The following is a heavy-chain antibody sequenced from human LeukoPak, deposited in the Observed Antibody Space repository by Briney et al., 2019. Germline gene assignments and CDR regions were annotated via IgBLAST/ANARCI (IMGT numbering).Heavy chain of an antibody. J-gene: IGHJ5*02. V-gene: IGHV4-59*01. CDR3: ARSETWFDP. Sequence: SETLSLTCTVSGGSISSYYWSWLRQPPGKGLEWIGYIYYSGSTNYNPSLKSRVTISVDTSKNQFSLKLSSVTAADTAVYYCARSETWFDPWGQGTLVTVSS. CDR1: GGSISSYY. CDR2: IYYSGST.